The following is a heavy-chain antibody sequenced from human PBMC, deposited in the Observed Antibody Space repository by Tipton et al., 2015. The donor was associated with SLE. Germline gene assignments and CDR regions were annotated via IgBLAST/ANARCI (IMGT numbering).Heavy chain of an antibody. J-gene: IGHJ4*02. Sequence: TLSLTCNVSGGSISSGSYYWSWIRQPAGKGLEWIGHVYTSGITNFNPSLKSRVTISLDTSNNQFSLNLISVTAADTAVYFCARVKTGAARFFDYWGQGTLVTVSS. CDR3: ARVKTGAARFFDY. D-gene: IGHD6-6*01. CDR2: VYTSGIT. CDR1: GGSISSGSYY. V-gene: IGHV4-61*09.